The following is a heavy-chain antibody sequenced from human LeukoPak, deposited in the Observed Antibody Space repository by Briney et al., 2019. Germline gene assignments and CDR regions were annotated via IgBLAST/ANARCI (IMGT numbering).Heavy chain of an antibody. Sequence: GGSLRLSCAASGVTVNANYTSWVRQAPGTGLEWVSVIYRGGDTYYADSVKGRFTISRDNAKNTLYLQMNSLRAEDTAVYYCARDVAGDYWGQGTLVTVSS. CDR3: ARDVAGDY. V-gene: IGHV3-53*01. J-gene: IGHJ4*02. CDR2: IYRGGDT. CDR1: GVTVNANY. D-gene: IGHD6-19*01.